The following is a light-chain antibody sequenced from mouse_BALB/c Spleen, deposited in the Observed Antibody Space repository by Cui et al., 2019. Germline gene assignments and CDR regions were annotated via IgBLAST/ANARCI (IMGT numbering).Light chain of an antibody. Sequence: DIVMTQSAYSVSVPAGEKVSRSCKSTQTLLTSGNQNNNLAWYQQKPGQPPKLLIYGASTRESGVPDRFTGSGSGTDFTLTISSVQAEDLAVYYCQNDHSYPWTFGGGTKLEIK. J-gene: IGKJ1*01. V-gene: IGKV8-28*01. CDR1: QTLLTSGNQNNN. CDR2: GAS. CDR3: QNDHSYPWT.